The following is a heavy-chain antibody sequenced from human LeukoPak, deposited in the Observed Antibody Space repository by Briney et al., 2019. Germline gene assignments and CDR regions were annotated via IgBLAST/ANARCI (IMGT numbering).Heavy chain of an antibody. CDR3: AKGREKYCTSTSCYHDY. V-gene: IGHV3-30*02. CDR2: IRYDGNNK. D-gene: IGHD2-2*01. J-gene: IGHJ4*02. CDR1: GFTFSSYG. Sequence: GGSLRLSCAASGFTFSSYGMHWVRQAPGKGLEWVAFIRYDGNNKYYADSVKGRFTISRDNSENTLYLQMNSLRVEDTAVYFCAKGREKYCTSTSCYHDYWGQGTLVTVPS.